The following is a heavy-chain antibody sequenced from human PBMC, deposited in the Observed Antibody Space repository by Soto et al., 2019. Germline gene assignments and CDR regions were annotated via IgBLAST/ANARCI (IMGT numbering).Heavy chain of an antibody. CDR2: ISAYTGNR. Sequence: ASVKVSCKASGYTFTSYGISWVRQAPGQGLEWMGWISAYTGNRNFAQKFEDRVTMTTATSTNTVFLELRSLKSDDTAIYYCARDRLRGYDSSGFYSWGQGTMVTVSS. J-gene: IGHJ4*02. V-gene: IGHV1-18*01. CDR3: ARDRLRGYDSSGFYS. D-gene: IGHD3-22*01. CDR1: GYTFTSYG.